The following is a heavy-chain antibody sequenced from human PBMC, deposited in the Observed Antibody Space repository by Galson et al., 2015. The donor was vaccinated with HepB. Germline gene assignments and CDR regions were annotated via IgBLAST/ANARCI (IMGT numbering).Heavy chain of an antibody. Sequence: SLRLSCAASGFTVSSNYMSWVRQAPGKGLEWVSVIYSGGSTYYADSVKGRFTISRDNSKNTLYLQMNSLRAEDTAVYYCARDRGGYSSSWIARPSIDYWGQGTLVTVSS. D-gene: IGHD6-13*01. V-gene: IGHV3-66*01. CDR3: ARDRGGYSSSWIARPSIDY. J-gene: IGHJ4*02. CDR2: IYSGGST. CDR1: GFTVSSNY.